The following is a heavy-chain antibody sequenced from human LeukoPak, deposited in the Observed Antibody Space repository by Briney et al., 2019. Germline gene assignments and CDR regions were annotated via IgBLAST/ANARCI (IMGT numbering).Heavy chain of an antibody. J-gene: IGHJ4*02. V-gene: IGHV3-74*01. D-gene: IGHD2-15*01. Sequence: GGSLRLSCAASGFTFSSYWMHWVRQAPGKGLVWVSRINSDGSSTSYADSVKGRFTISRDNAKNTLYLQMNSLRAEDTAVYYCARDYRKSDCSGGSCYPDYWGQGTLVTVSS. CDR3: ARDYRKSDCSGGSCYPDY. CDR2: INSDGSST. CDR1: GFTFSSYW.